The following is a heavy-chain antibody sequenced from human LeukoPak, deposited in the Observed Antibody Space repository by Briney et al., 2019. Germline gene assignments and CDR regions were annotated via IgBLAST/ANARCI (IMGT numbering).Heavy chain of an antibody. D-gene: IGHD3-10*01. CDR2: KRYDGSNK. V-gene: IGHV3-30*02. CDR3: AKDLIAGSGSYYTFFDY. J-gene: IGHJ4*02. Sequence: GGSLRLTCAASGFTFSSYGMHWVRQAPGKGLEWLAFKRYDGSNKYYADSVKGRFTISRDNSKNTLYLQMNSLRAEDTAVYYCAKDLIAGSGSYYTFFDYWGQGTLVTVSS. CDR1: GFTFSSYG.